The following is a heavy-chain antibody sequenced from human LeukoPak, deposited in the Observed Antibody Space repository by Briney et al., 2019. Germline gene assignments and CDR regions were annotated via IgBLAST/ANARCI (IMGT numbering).Heavy chain of an antibody. J-gene: IGHJ4*02. CDR3: ARGLELAGFDY. V-gene: IGHV1-8*03. Sequence: ASVKVSCKASGYTFTSYDINWVRQATGQGLEWMGWMNPNRGNTGYAQKFQGRVTITRNTSISTAYMELSSLRSEDTAVYYCARGLELAGFDYWGQGTLVTVSS. CDR1: GYTFTSYD. CDR2: MNPNRGNT. D-gene: IGHD5-24*01.